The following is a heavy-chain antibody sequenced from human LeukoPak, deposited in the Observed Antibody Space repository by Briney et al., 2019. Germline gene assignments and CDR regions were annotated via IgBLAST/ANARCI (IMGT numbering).Heavy chain of an antibody. CDR2: IYSGGST. Sequence: PGGSPRLSCAASGYTVSSNYMSWVRQAPGKGLEWVSVIYSGGSTYYADSVKGRFTISRDNSKNTLYLQMNSLRAEDTAVYYCARFLAPGYYGSGGPNWFDPWGQGTLVTVSS. J-gene: IGHJ5*02. CDR3: ARFLAPGYYGSGGPNWFDP. D-gene: IGHD3-10*01. CDR1: GYTVSSNY. V-gene: IGHV3-66*01.